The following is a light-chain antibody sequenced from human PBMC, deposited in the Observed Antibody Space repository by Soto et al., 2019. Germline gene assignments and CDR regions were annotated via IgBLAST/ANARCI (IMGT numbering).Light chain of an antibody. Sequence: SYELTQPLSVSVALGQTARITCGGNNIGSKKVHWYQQKPGQAPVLVIYRDYNRPSGIPERFSGSNSVNTATLSISRAQAGDEADYYCQVWDSSTHVVFGGGTKVTVL. CDR2: RDY. CDR1: NIGSKK. J-gene: IGLJ2*01. CDR3: QVWDSSTHVV. V-gene: IGLV3-9*01.